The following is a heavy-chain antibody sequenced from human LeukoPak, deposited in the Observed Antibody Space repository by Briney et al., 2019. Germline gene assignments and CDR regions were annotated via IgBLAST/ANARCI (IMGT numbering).Heavy chain of an antibody. J-gene: IGHJ4*02. CDR3: ARGPPAKSVVVVAAIFQALFY. D-gene: IGHD2-15*01. CDR1: GGTFSSYA. V-gene: IGHV1-69*13. Sequence: ASVKVSCKASGGTFSSYAISWVRQAPGQGLEWMGGIIPIFGTANYAQKFQGRVTITAGESTSTAYMELSSLRSEDTAVYYCARGPPAKSVVVVAAIFQALFYWGQGTLVTVSS. CDR2: IIPIFGTA.